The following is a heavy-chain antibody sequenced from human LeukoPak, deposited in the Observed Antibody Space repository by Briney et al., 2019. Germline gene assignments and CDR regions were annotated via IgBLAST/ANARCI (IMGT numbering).Heavy chain of an antibody. Sequence: SETLSLTCTVSHVSISTYYWSWIRQPPGKGLELMGYIHYSGSTNYNPSLKSRLTISVDTSKKQLSLMLRSVTAADTAVYYCARDIYGSGHGWFDTWGQGRLVTVSS. D-gene: IGHD3-10*01. V-gene: IGHV4-59*01. CDR1: HVSISTYY. CDR2: IHYSGST. J-gene: IGHJ5*02. CDR3: ARDIYGSGHGWFDT.